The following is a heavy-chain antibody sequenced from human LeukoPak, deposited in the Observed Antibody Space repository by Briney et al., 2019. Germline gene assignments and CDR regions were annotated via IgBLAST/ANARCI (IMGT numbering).Heavy chain of an antibody. CDR2: ISYDGSNK. J-gene: IGHJ5*02. CDR1: GFTFSSYW. V-gene: IGHV3-30*03. Sequence: GGSLRLSCAASGFTFSSYWMHWVRHAPGKGLEWVAVISYDGSNKYYADSVKGRFTISRDNSKNTLYLQMNSLRAEDTAVYYCARSRYYDSSGYPFDPWGQGTLVTVSS. CDR3: ARSRYYDSSGYPFDP. D-gene: IGHD3-22*01.